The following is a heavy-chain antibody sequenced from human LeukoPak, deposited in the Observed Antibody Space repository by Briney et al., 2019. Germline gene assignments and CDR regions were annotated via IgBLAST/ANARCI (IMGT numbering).Heavy chain of an antibody. D-gene: IGHD2-2*01. CDR1: GYTFTSYG. V-gene: IGHV1-18*01. J-gene: IGHJ4*02. CDR2: ISAYNGNT. CDR3: ATVSPVGVVVPAATSPFDY. Sequence: ASVKVSCKASGYTFTSYGISWVRLAPGQGLEWMGWISAYNGNTNYAQKLQGRVTMTTDTSTSTAYMELRSLRSEDTAVYYCATVSPVGVVVPAATSPFDYWGQGTLVTVSS.